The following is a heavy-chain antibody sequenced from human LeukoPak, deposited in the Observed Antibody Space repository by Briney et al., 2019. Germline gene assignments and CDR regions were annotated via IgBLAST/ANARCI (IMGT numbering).Heavy chain of an antibody. CDR3: ARGGPFPSSSSSREYYLDY. J-gene: IGHJ4*02. CDR2: RSIYNGNT. D-gene: IGHD6-6*01. V-gene: IGHV1-18*01. Sequence: ASVKVSCKASGYDLINYGISWVRQAPGQGLEWMGWRSIYNGNTDYKLQGRVTMTTDTSTSTAYMELRSLRSDDTAVYYCARGGPFPSSSSSREYYLDYWAREPWSPSPQ. CDR1: GYDLINYG.